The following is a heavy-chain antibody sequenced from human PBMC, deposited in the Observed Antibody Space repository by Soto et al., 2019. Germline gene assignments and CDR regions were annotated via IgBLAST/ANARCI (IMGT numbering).Heavy chain of an antibody. Sequence: QVQLVESGGGVVQPGRSLRLSCAASGFTFSSYAMHWVRKAPGKGLEWVAVISYDGSNKYYADSVKGRFTISRDNSKNTLYLQMNSLRAEDTAVYYCAREPQLTPTVDYWGQGTLVTVSS. CDR1: GFTFSSYA. CDR2: ISYDGSNK. CDR3: AREPQLTPTVDY. J-gene: IGHJ4*02. V-gene: IGHV3-30-3*01. D-gene: IGHD2-2*01.